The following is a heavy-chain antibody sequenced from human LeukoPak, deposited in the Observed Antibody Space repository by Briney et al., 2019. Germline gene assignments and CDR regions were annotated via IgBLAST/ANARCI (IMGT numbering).Heavy chain of an antibody. J-gene: IGHJ4*02. D-gene: IGHD2-15*01. CDR3: AKITLVASTPFDY. V-gene: IGHV3-30*18. CDR2: ISNDGSKK. Sequence: GGSLRLSCAASGVMFPSYWMHWVRQAPGKGLEWVSVISNDGSKKYYADSVKGRFTISRDNSKNTLSLLMNSLSTEDTAVYYCAKITLVASTPFDYWGQGTLVTVSS. CDR1: GVMFPSYW.